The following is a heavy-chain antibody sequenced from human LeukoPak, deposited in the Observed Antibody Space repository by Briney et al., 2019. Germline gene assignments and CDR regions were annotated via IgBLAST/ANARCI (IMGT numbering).Heavy chain of an antibody. D-gene: IGHD1-26*01. CDR1: GGSISSSSYY. J-gene: IGHJ4*02. V-gene: IGHV4-39*07. CDR3: ARYYVEAFFDY. Sequence: SETLSLTCTVSGGSISSSSYYWGWIRQPPGKGLEWIGSIYYSGSTYYNPSLKSRVTISVDTSKNQFSLKLSSVTAADTAVYYCARYYVEAFFDYWGQGTLVTVSS. CDR2: IYYSGST.